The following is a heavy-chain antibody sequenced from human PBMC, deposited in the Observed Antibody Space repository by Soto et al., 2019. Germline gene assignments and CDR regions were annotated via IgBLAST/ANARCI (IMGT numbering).Heavy chain of an antibody. CDR3: ARGGDIVVVPAAIAYYYMDV. J-gene: IGHJ6*03. CDR1: GGSISSYY. Sequence: SETLSLTCTVSGGSISSYYWSWIRQPPGKGLEWIGYIYYSGSTNYNPSLKSRVTISVDTSKNQFSLKLSSVTAADTAAYYCARGGDIVVVPAAIAYYYMDVWGKGTTVTVSS. D-gene: IGHD2-2*01. CDR2: IYYSGST. V-gene: IGHV4-59*01.